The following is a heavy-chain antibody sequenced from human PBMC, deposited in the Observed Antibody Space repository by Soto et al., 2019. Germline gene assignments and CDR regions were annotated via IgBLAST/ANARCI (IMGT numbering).Heavy chain of an antibody. CDR3: AREPGGSGLGAIDI. CDR2: IYYSGST. CDR1: GGSISSYY. D-gene: IGHD6-19*01. V-gene: IGHV4-59*01. J-gene: IGHJ3*02. Sequence: SETLSLTCTVSGGSISSYYWSWIRQPPGKGLEWIGYIYYSGSTNYNPSLKSRVTISVDTSKNQFSLKLSSVTAADTAVYYCAREPGGSGLGAIDIWGQGTMVTVSS.